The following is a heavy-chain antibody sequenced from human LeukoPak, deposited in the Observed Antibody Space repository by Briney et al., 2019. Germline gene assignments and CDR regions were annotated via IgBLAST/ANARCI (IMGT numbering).Heavy chain of an antibody. J-gene: IGHJ4*02. CDR1: GGSISSYY. Sequence: SETLSLTCTVSGGSISSYYWSWIRQPPGKGLEWIGEINHSGSTNYNPSLKSRVTISVDTSKNQFSLKLSSVTAADTAVYYCARGGLRYFDRSYYFDYWGQGTLVTVSS. CDR3: ARGGLRYFDRSYYFDY. V-gene: IGHV4-34*01. D-gene: IGHD3-9*01. CDR2: INHSGST.